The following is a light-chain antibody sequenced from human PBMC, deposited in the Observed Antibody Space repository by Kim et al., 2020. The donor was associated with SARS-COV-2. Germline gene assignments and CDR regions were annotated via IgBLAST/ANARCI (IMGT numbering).Light chain of an antibody. CDR1: SLRIYY. CDR3: KSRDSSGNHLV. Sequence: ALGQTVRITCQGDSLRIYYASWYQQKPGQVPVLVINAKDNRPSGIPDRFSGSTSGNTASLTITGAQAEDEADYYCKSRDSSGNHLVFGGGTQLTVL. J-gene: IGLJ3*02. V-gene: IGLV3-19*01. CDR2: AKD.